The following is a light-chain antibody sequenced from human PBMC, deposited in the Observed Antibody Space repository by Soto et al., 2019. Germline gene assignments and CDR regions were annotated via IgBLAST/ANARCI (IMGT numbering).Light chain of an antibody. Sequence: SYELTQPPSVSGAPGKTAKITCGGDNIGSKSVHWYQQKPGQAPVLFIYYDDVRPSGIPERVSGSNSGNAATLTISGVEAGDEADYYCPVGDNGVVFGGGTKLTVL. V-gene: IGLV3-21*04. CDR2: YDD. J-gene: IGLJ2*01. CDR3: PVGDNGVV. CDR1: NIGSKS.